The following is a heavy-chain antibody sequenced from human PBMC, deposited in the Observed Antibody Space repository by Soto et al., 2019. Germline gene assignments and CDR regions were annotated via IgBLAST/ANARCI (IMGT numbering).Heavy chain of an antibody. J-gene: IGHJ5*02. Sequence: SETLSLTCTVSGGSISSYYWSWIRQPPGKGLEWIGYIYYSGSSNYNPSLKSRVTISVDTSKNQFSLKLSSVTAADTAVYYCARLLDWFDPWGQGTLVTVSS. CDR1: GGSISSYY. CDR3: ARLLDWFDP. V-gene: IGHV4-59*08. CDR2: IYYSGSS. D-gene: IGHD2-8*02.